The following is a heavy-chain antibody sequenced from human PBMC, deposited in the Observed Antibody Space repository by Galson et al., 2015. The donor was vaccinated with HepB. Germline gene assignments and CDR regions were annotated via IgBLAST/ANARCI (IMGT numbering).Heavy chain of an antibody. J-gene: IGHJ6*02. CDR2: IDWDDDK. CDR1: GFSLSTSGMC. Sequence: PALVKPTQTLTLTCTFSGFSLSTSGMCVSWIRQPPGKALEWLARIDWDDDKYYSTSLKTRLTISKDTSKNQVVLTMTNMDPVDTATYYCARIRRGGYSSSWPRGHYYYGMDVWGQGTTVTVSS. V-gene: IGHV2-70*11. CDR3: ARIRRGGYSSSWPRGHYYYGMDV. D-gene: IGHD6-13*01.